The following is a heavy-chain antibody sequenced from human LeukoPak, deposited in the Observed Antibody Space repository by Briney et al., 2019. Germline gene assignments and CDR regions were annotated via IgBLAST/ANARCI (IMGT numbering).Heavy chain of an antibody. Sequence: GGSLRLACATSGFTSGRYAMNWIRQAPGKGLEWVSFISSDTPNKNYADSVKGRFTISRDNAKNSVYLQLNSLRAEDTAMYYCARDLGGPDYWGQGTLVTVSS. CDR2: ISSDTPNK. D-gene: IGHD3-16*01. CDR3: ARDLGGPDY. CDR1: GFTSGRYA. J-gene: IGHJ4*02. V-gene: IGHV3-21*01.